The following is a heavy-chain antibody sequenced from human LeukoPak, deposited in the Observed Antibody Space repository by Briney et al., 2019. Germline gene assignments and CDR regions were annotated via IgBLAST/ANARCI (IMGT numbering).Heavy chain of an antibody. D-gene: IGHD5-18*01. Sequence: GRSLRLSCAASGFTFRSYGMHWVRQAPGKGLEGVAVISYDGSNKYYADSVKGRFTISRDNSKNTLYLQMNSLRAEATAVYYCARVSGVDTAMMYYFDYWGQGTLVTVSS. CDR3: ARVSGVDTAMMYYFDY. V-gene: IGHV3-30*03. CDR1: GFTFRSYG. CDR2: ISYDGSNK. J-gene: IGHJ4*02.